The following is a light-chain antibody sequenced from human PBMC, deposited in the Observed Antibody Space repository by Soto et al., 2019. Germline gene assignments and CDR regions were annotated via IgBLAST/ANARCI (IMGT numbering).Light chain of an antibody. CDR1: QGISSY. CDR2: AAS. Sequence: AIRMTQSPSSLSASTGDRVTITCRASQGISSYLAWYQQKPGKAPKLLIYAASTLQSGVPSRFSGSGSGTDFTLTISCLQSEDFATYYCQPYYSYPWTCGQGTKVEIK. J-gene: IGKJ1*01. V-gene: IGKV1-8*01. CDR3: QPYYSYPWT.